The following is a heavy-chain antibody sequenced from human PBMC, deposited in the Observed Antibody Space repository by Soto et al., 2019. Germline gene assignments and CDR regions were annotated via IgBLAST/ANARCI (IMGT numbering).Heavy chain of an antibody. V-gene: IGHV3-48*02. D-gene: IGHD6-19*01. CDR2: ISPRGDNI. CDR3: AKGPHTNSGWAYYFDS. Sequence: GGSLRLSCVGSGFSLANFPMNWVRQTPGKGLEWISYISPRGDNIYYTESVKGRFTISRDNARNSLYLQMNSLRDEDAALYYCAKGPHTNSGWAYYFDSWGQGVPVTVSS. CDR1: GFSLANFP. J-gene: IGHJ4*02.